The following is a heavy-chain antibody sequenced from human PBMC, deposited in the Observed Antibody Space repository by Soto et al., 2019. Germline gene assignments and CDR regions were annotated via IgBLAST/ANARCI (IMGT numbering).Heavy chain of an antibody. Sequence: QVQLVQSGAEVKKPGASVKVSCKASGYTFTSYDINWVRQATGQGLEWMAWMKPNSGKTGYAQKFQGRVTMTRNTAISKDYMELRSLRSEDTAVYYCARERTVAGNVYWAQGALVAVSS. D-gene: IGHD6-19*01. J-gene: IGHJ4*02. V-gene: IGHV1-8*01. CDR2: MKPNSGKT. CDR1: GYTFTSYD. CDR3: ARERTVAGNVY.